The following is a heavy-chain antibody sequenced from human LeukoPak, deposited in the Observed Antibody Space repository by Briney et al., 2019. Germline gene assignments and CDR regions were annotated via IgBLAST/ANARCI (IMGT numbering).Heavy chain of an antibody. D-gene: IGHD3-10*01. CDR1: GGSISSGGYS. J-gene: IGHJ6*04. Sequence: SQTLSLTCAVSGGSISSGGYSWSWIRQPPGKGLEWIGYIYHSGSTYYNPSLKSRVTISVDRSNNQFSLKLSSVTAADTAVYYCARGYYYGSLSGMDVWGKGTTVTVSS. CDR3: ARGYYYGSLSGMDV. CDR2: IYHSGST. V-gene: IGHV4-30-2*01.